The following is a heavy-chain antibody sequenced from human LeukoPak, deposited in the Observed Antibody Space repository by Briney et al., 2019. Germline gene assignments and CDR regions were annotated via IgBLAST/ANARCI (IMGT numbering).Heavy chain of an antibody. D-gene: IGHD4-17*01. CDR2: IKGDESYT. V-gene: IGHV3-74*01. Sequence: AGGSLRLSCAASGFTYSRYWMHWVRQVPGKGLVWVARIKGDESYTFYADSVKGRFTISRDNAKNTLYLQKNSLRAEDTAVYYCASQADSAYGDYNWGQGTLVTVSS. J-gene: IGHJ4*02. CDR1: GFTYSRYW. CDR3: ASQADSAYGDYN.